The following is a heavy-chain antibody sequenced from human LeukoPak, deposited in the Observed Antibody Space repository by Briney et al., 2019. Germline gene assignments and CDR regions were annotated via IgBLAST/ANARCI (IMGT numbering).Heavy chain of an antibody. J-gene: IGHJ4*02. CDR2: IRYDGSNK. Sequence: GGSLRLSCAASGFTFSSYGMHWVRQAPGKGLEWVAFIRYDGSNKYYADSVKGRFTISRDNSKNTLYLQMNSLRAEDTAVYYCAKDLGWTQLWFSGGDYWGQGTLVTISS. V-gene: IGHV3-30*02. CDR3: AKDLGWTQLWFSGGDY. D-gene: IGHD5-18*01. CDR1: GFTFSSYG.